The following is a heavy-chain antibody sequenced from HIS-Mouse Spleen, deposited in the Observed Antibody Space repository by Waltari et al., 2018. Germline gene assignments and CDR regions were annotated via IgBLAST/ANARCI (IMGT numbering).Heavy chain of an antibody. CDR1: GFTFSSYD. Sequence: EVQLVESGGGLVQPGGSLRLSCAASGFTFSSYDMHWVRQATGKGLEWVSAIGTAGDTYYPGSVKGRFTISRENAKTSLYLQMNSLRAGDTAVYYCARGYSNYVPYFDYWGQGTLVTVSS. J-gene: IGHJ4*02. CDR3: ARGYSNYVPYFDY. V-gene: IGHV3-13*01. D-gene: IGHD4-4*01. CDR2: IGTAGDT.